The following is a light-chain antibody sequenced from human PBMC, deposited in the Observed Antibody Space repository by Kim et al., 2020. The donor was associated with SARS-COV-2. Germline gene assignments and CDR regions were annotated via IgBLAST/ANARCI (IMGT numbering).Light chain of an antibody. CDR1: SSDIGGYDH. Sequence: GQSSTISCTGTSSDIGGYDHVSWYQQHPGKAPKLMIYDVSGRPSGISNRFSGSKSGNTASLTISGLQAEDEGDYYCSSFTSDSTWVFGGGTQLTVL. V-gene: IGLV2-14*03. J-gene: IGLJ2*01. CDR2: DVS. CDR3: SSFTSDSTWV.